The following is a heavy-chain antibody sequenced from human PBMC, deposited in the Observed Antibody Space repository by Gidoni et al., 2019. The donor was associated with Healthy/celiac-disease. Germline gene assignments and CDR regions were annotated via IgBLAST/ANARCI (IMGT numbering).Heavy chain of an antibody. D-gene: IGHD5-18*01. CDR3: ARVFQVDTAMVDWGYFDY. Sequence: QVQLVQSGAEVKKPGASVKVSCKASGYPFTRYYMHWVRQAPGQGLEWMGIINPSGGSTSYAQKFQGRVTMTRDTSTSTVYMELSSLRSEDTAVYYCARVFQVDTAMVDWGYFDYWGQGTLVTVSS. V-gene: IGHV1-46*01. CDR1: GYPFTRYY. CDR2: INPSGGST. J-gene: IGHJ4*02.